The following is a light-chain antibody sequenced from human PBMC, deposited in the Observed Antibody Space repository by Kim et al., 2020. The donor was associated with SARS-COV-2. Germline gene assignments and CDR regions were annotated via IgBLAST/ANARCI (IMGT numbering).Light chain of an antibody. V-gene: IGLV3-1*01. CDR3: QAWDSTTVV. CDR2: QDR. J-gene: IGLJ2*01. Sequence: SYELTQPHSVSVSPGQTARITCSGDKLGDKYVSXYQQKPGQSPVLVIYQDRKRPSGIPERVSGSNSGNTATLTISRTQAMDEADYYCQAWDSTTVVFGGG. CDR1: KLGDKY.